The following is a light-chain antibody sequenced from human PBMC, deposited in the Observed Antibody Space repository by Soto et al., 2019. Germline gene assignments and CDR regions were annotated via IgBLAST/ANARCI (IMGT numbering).Light chain of an antibody. CDR3: QQGSNWPPGLT. CDR1: RSVSSY. J-gene: IGKJ4*01. V-gene: IGKV3-11*01. Sequence: EIVLTQSPATLSLSPGERATLSCRASRSVSSYLAWYQQKPGQAPRLLIYDASNRATGIPARFSGSGSGTDFTLTISSLEPEDFAVYYCQQGSNWPPGLTFGGGTKV. CDR2: DAS.